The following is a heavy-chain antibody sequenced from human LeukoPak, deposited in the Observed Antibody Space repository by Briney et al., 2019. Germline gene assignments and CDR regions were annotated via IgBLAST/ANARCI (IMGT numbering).Heavy chain of an antibody. Sequence: PSETLSLTRTVSVGSISSSSYYWGWIRQPPGKGLEWIGSIYYSGSTYYNPSLKSRVTISVDTSKNQFSLKLSSVTAADTAVYYCASHTIFGVVAYFDYWGQGTLVTVSS. D-gene: IGHD3-3*01. J-gene: IGHJ4*02. CDR1: VGSISSSSYY. CDR2: IYYSGST. CDR3: ASHTIFGVVAYFDY. V-gene: IGHV4-39*01.